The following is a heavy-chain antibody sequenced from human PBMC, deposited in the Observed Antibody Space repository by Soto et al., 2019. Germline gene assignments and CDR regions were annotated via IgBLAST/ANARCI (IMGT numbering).Heavy chain of an antibody. V-gene: IGHV3-48*03. Sequence: PGGSLRLSCVASGFTFSSYSMVWVRQSPGKGLEWVSYIFVDGTTIHYVDSVKGRFTVSRDNAQNSLFLLMNSLRAEDTGIYYCARDKDWAFDHWGQGTLVTVSS. CDR3: ARDKDWAFDH. D-gene: IGHD3-9*01. CDR1: GFTFSSYS. CDR2: IFVDGTTI. J-gene: IGHJ4*02.